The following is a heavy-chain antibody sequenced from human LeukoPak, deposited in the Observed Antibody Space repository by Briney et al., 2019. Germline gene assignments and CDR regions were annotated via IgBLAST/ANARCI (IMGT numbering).Heavy chain of an antibody. CDR3: ARVPTYCSGGSCYPDNYYFDY. J-gene: IGHJ4*02. CDR2: ISAYNGNT. V-gene: IGHV1-18*04. D-gene: IGHD2-15*01. CDR1: GYTFTSYG. Sequence: ASVKVSCKAFGYTFTSYGISWVRQAPGQGLEWMGWISAYNGNTNYAQKLQGRVTMTTDTSTSTAYMELRSLRSDDTAVYYCARVPTYCSGGSCYPDNYYFDYWGQGTLVTVSS.